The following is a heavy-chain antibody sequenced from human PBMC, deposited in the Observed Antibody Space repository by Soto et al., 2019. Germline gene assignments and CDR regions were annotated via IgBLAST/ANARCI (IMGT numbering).Heavy chain of an antibody. V-gene: IGHV5-51*01. CDR3: VRHESVYGSGIYYVDF. CDR2: IYPGDPDT. Sequence: PGESLKISCQGSGYIFTRYWIGWVRQMPGKGLEWMGIIYPGDPDTRYSPSFQGQVTISVDKSISIAYLQWGSLKASDTAMYYCVRHESVYGSGIYYVDFWGQGTRVTVSS. CDR1: GYIFTRYW. J-gene: IGHJ4*02. D-gene: IGHD3-10*01.